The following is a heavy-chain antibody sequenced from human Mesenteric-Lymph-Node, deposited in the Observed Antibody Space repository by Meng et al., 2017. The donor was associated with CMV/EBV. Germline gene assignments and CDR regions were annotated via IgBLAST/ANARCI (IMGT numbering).Heavy chain of an antibody. Sequence: GESLKISCAASGFTFSSYSMNWVRQAPGKGLGWVSSISSSSSYIYYADSVKGRFTISRDNAKNSLYLQMNSLRAEDTAVYYCARDLPPGSRSGPDDYWGQGTLVTVSS. CDR1: GFTFSSYS. V-gene: IGHV3-21*01. CDR2: ISSSSSYI. J-gene: IGHJ4*02. CDR3: ARDLPPGSRSGPDDY. D-gene: IGHD7-27*01.